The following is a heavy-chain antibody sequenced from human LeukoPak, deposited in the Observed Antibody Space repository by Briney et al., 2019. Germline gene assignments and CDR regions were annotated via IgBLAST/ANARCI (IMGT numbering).Heavy chain of an antibody. Sequence: SQTLSLTCTVSGDSITSGIYYWNWIRQSAERGLEWIGRVHTTGSLDYNPSLKSRVTISVDTSKNQFSLKLSSVTAADTAVYYCARRFNYYDSSGRDAFDIWGQGTMVTVSS. CDR2: VHTTGSL. CDR3: ARRFNYYDSSGRDAFDI. J-gene: IGHJ3*02. V-gene: IGHV4-61*02. D-gene: IGHD3-22*01. CDR1: GDSITSGIYY.